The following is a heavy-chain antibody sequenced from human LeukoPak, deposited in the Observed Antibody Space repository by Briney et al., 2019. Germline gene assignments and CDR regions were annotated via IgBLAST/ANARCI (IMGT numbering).Heavy chain of an antibody. CDR3: ARVGGYSYGYFDY. D-gene: IGHD5-18*01. Sequence: PSETLSLTCTVFGGSISSYYWSWIRQPPGKGLEWIGYIYYSGSTNYNPSLKSRVTISVDTSKNQFSLKLSSVTAADTAVYYCARVGGYSYGYFDYWGQGTLVTVSS. CDR2: IYYSGST. V-gene: IGHV4-59*01. J-gene: IGHJ4*02. CDR1: GGSISSYY.